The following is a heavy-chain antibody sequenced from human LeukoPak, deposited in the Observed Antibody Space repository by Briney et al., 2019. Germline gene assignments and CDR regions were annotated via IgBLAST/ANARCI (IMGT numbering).Heavy chain of an antibody. V-gene: IGHV3-30*18. CDR2: ISYDGSNK. Sequence: GGSLRLSCAASGFTFSSYGMHWVRQAPGKGLEWVADISYDGSNKYYADSVKGRFTISRDNSKNTLYLQMNSLRAEDTAVYYCANSYYDILTGYYSEITYWGQGTLVTVSS. D-gene: IGHD3-9*01. CDR3: ANSYYDILTGYYSEITY. CDR1: GFTFSSYG. J-gene: IGHJ4*02.